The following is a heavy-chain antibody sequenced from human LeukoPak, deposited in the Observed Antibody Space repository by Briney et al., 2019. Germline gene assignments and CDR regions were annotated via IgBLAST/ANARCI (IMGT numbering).Heavy chain of an antibody. CDR3: AKRSNPYGDYRSNWFDP. CDR2: ISGSGGST. Sequence: GGTLRLSCAASGFTFSSYGMSWVRQAPGKGVEWVSAISGSGGSTYYADSVKGRFTISRDNSKNTLYLQMNSLRAEDTAVYYCAKRSNPYGDYRSNWFDPWGQGTLVTVSS. V-gene: IGHV3-23*01. D-gene: IGHD4-17*01. CDR1: GFTFSSYG. J-gene: IGHJ5*02.